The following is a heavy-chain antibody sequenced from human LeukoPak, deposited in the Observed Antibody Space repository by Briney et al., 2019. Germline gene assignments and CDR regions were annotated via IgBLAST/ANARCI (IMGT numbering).Heavy chain of an antibody. CDR3: ASRVGSGSYPTNDY. D-gene: IGHD3-10*01. CDR2: IIPIFGTA. Sequence: ASVKVSCKASGGTFSSYAISWVRQAPGQGLEWMGGIIPIFGTANYAQKFQGRVTITADKSTSTAYMALSSLRSEDTAVYYCASRVGSGSYPTNDYWGQGTLVTVSS. J-gene: IGHJ4*02. V-gene: IGHV1-69*06. CDR1: GGTFSSYA.